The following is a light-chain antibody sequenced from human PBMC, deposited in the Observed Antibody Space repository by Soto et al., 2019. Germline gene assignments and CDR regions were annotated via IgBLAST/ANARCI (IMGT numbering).Light chain of an antibody. CDR3: SSYTTTRAV. CDR2: DVS. V-gene: IGLV2-14*01. J-gene: IGLJ2*01. CDR1: DSDVCAHNY. Sequence: QSALTQPASVSGSPGQSITISCTETDSDVCAHNYVSWYQQHPGKAPKLMIYDVSDRPSRVSDRFSGSKSGNTASLTISGLQAEDEADYYCSSYTTTRAVVGAGTELTVL.